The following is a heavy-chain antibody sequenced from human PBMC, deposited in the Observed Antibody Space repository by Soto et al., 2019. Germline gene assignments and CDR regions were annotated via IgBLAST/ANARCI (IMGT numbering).Heavy chain of an antibody. Sequence: GGSLRLSCAASGFTFSSYAMSWVRQAPGTGLEWVSAISGSGGSTYYADSVKGRFTISRDNSKNTLYLQMNSLRAEDTAVYYCAKGRYDILTPAFDYWGQGTLVTVSS. J-gene: IGHJ4*02. CDR1: GFTFSSYA. D-gene: IGHD3-9*01. CDR2: ISGSGGST. V-gene: IGHV3-23*01. CDR3: AKGRYDILTPAFDY.